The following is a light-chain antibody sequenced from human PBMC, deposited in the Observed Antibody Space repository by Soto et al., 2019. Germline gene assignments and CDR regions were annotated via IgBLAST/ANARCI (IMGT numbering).Light chain of an antibody. J-gene: IGKJ4*01. CDR3: QKYNSAPPT. CDR1: QGISNY. V-gene: IGKV1-27*01. Sequence: DIPMTQSPSSLSASVGDRVTITCRASQGISNYLAWYQQKPGKVPKLLIYAASTLQSGVPSRFSGSGSGTEFTLTISSLQPEDAAPYYCQKYNSAPPTFGRGTKVEIK. CDR2: AAS.